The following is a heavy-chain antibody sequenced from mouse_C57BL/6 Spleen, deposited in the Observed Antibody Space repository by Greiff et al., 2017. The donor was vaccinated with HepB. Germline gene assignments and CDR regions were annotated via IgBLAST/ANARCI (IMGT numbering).Heavy chain of an antibody. CDR3: ARKYPFYAMDY. CDR2: IYPGSGST. Sequence: LQPGAELVKPGASVKMSCTASGYTFTSYWITWVKQRPGQGLEWIGDIYPGSGSTNYNEKFKSKATLTVDTSSSTAYMQLSSLTSEDSAVYYCARKYPFYAMDYWGQGTSVTVSS. V-gene: IGHV1-55*01. CDR1: GYTFTSYW. D-gene: IGHD5-1*01. J-gene: IGHJ4*01.